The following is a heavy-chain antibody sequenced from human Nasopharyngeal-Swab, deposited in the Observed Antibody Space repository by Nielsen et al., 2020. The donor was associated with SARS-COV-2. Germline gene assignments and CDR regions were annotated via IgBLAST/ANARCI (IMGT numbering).Heavy chain of an antibody. Sequence: VRQAPGKGLEGVAVISYDGSNKYYADSVTGRFTITRDNSKNTLYLQMNSLRAEDTAVYYCSKDKKARGDSSSWTTDYWGQGTLVTVSS. J-gene: IGHJ4*02. CDR2: ISYDGSNK. V-gene: IGHV3-30*18. CDR3: SKDKKARGDSSSWTTDY. D-gene: IGHD6-13*01.